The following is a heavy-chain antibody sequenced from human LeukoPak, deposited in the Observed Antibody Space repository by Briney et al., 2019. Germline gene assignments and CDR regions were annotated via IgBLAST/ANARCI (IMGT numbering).Heavy chain of an antibody. CDR1: GYTFTSYA. V-gene: IGHV1-3*01. J-gene: IGHJ6*02. D-gene: IGHD3-16*01. CDR2: INAGNGNT. Sequence: AASVKVSCKASGYTFTSYAMHWVRQAPGQRLEWMGWINAGNGNTKYSQKFQGRVTITRDTSASTAYMELSSLRSEDTAVYYCAGGATPRGYYYGMDVWGQGTTVTVSS. CDR3: AGGATPRGYYYGMDV.